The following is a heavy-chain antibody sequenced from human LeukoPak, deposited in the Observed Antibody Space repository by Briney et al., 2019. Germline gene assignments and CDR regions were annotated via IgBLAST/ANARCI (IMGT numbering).Heavy chain of an antibody. CDR2: INPSGGST. V-gene: IGHV1-46*01. CDR3: ARAKVIVPDY. CDR1: GYTFTTYY. Sequence: GASVKVSCKAAGYTFTTYYMHWVRQAPGQGLEWMGTINPSGGSTSYAQKFQGRVTMTRDTSTSTVYMELSSLRSEDTAVYYCARAKVIVPDYWGQGTLVTVSS. J-gene: IGHJ4*02. D-gene: IGHD5-18*01.